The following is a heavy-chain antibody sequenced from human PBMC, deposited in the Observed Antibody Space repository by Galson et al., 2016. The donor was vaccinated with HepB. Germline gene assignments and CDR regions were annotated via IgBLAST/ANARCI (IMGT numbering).Heavy chain of an antibody. V-gene: IGHV4-31*03. D-gene: IGHD3-16*02. CDR1: GGSISSGGYY. Sequence: TLSLTCTVSGGSISSGGYYWSWIRQNPGEGLEWVGHIYSRGTTYYNPSLKSRVIISADTSKNQFSLELTSVTAADTAVYYCARGSIEDYVWGSNRFPYFDYWGQGTLVPVSS. CDR3: ARGSIEDYVWGSNRFPYFDY. J-gene: IGHJ4*02. CDR2: IYSRGTT.